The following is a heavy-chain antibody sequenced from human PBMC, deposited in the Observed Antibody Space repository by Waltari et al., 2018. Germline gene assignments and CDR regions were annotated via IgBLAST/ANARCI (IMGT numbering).Heavy chain of an antibody. CDR1: GYTFKNFD. V-gene: IGHV1-8*01. D-gene: IGHD6-13*01. CDR2: MNPNSGNT. CDR3: ARGAAPGKGAHWFDP. J-gene: IGHJ5*02. Sequence: QVQLVQSGAEVKQPGASLKVSCKTSGYTFKNFDINWLRQGPGQRIEWMGWMNPNSGNTGFSQVFQDRLIMTANNAITAAYMELTGLTSDDAAVYYCARGAAPGKGAHWFDPWGQETLVTVSS.